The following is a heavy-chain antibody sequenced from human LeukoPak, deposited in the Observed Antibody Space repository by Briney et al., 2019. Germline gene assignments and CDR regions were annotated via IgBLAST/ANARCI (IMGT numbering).Heavy chain of an antibody. CDR2: INPSGSST. J-gene: IGHJ5*02. CDR3: ARVGSIAVAGTLRYNWFAP. CDR1: GYTFTSYY. D-gene: IGHD6-19*01. V-gene: IGHV1-46*01. Sequence: ASVKGSCKASGYTFTSYYMHWVRQAPGQGLEWMGIINPSGSSTSYAQKFQGRVTMTRDTSTSTVYMELSSLRSEDTAVYYCARVGSIAVAGTLRYNWFAPWGQGTLVTVSS.